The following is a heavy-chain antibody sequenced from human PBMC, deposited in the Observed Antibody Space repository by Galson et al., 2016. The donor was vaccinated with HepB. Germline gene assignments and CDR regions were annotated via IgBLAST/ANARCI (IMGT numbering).Heavy chain of an antibody. CDR2: IYHTGRS. CDR3: ARHPTGYPNWFDS. J-gene: IGHJ5*01. CDR1: GASIISDSYN. Sequence: SETLSLTCTVSGASIISDSYNWGWIRQPPGKGLEWIATIYHTGRSYYSPSLQSRITISVDTSKNQFSLCLRSVTTADTATYYCARHPTGYPNWFDSWGQGALVAVSS. D-gene: IGHD3-9*01. V-gene: IGHV4-39*01.